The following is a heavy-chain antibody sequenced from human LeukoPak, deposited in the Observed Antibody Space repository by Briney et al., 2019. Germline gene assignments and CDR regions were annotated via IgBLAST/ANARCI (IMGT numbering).Heavy chain of an antibody. J-gene: IGHJ4*02. CDR3: AKVPPYDYIWGSYRYTHFDY. Sequence: GGSLRLSCAASGFTFEDYAMSWVRQAPGKGLEWVSAITYTGGDTYHADSVKGRFTISRDNSKNALYLQMNSLRAEDTAIYYCAKVPPYDYIWGSYRYTHFDYWGQGTLVTVSS. V-gene: IGHV3-23*01. CDR1: GFTFEDYA. D-gene: IGHD3-16*02. CDR2: ITYTGGDT.